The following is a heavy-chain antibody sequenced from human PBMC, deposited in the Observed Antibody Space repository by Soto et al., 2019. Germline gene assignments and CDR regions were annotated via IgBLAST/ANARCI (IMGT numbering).Heavy chain of an antibody. V-gene: IGHV3-11*05. CDR3: AKDRQYPRDYFHY. CDR2: ISSKSGYT. CDR1: GLTLSDYY. J-gene: IGHJ4*02. Sequence: PGGSLRLSCAASGLTLSDYYMSWIRQAPGKGLEWISSISSKSGYTKYADSVKGRFTISRDISRNTVFLQMDSLRAEDTAVYYCAKDRQYPRDYFHYWGQGTLVTVSS. D-gene: IGHD4-4*01.